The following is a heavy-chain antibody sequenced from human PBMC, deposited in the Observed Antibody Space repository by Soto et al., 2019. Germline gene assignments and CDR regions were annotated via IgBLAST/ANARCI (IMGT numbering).Heavy chain of an antibody. CDR3: AAATSHYYDSSGYDH. Sequence: QVQLVQSGAEVKKPGASVKVSCKVSGYTLTELSMHWVRQAPGKGLEWMGGFDPEDGDTIYAQKFQGRVTMNEDKSTDTAHMELRSLKAEDTAVNYCAAATSHYYDSSGYDHWGQGTLVTVSS. J-gene: IGHJ4*02. CDR1: GYTLTELS. V-gene: IGHV1-24*01. D-gene: IGHD3-22*01. CDR2: FDPEDGDT.